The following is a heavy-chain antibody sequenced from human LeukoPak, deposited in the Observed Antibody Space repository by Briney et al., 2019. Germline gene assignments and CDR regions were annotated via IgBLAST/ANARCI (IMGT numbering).Heavy chain of an antibody. CDR1: GGSFSGYY. J-gene: IGHJ4*02. CDR2: INHGGST. Sequence: PSETLSLTCAVYGGSFSGYYWSWIRQPPGKGLEWIGEINHGGSTNYNPSLKSRVTISVDTSKNQFSLKLSSVTAADTAVYYCARGVSPDYWGQGTLSPSPQ. V-gene: IGHV4-34*01. CDR3: ARGVSPDY.